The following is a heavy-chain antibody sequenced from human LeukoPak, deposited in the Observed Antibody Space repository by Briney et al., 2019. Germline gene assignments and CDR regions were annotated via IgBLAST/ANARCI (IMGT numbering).Heavy chain of an antibody. V-gene: IGHV1-46*01. CDR1: GYTFTGYY. D-gene: IGHD6-19*01. J-gene: IGHJ4*02. Sequence: ASVKVSCKASGYTFTGYYMHWVRQAPGQGLELMGIINPSSGSTTYAQKFQGRATMTRDTSTSTLYMELSSLRSEDTAVYYCARGRAVAGSYYFDYWGQGTLVTVSS. CDR3: ARGRAVAGSYYFDY. CDR2: INPSSGST.